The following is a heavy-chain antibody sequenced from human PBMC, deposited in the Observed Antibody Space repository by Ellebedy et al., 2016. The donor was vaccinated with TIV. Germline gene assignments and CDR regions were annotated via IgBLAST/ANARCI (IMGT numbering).Heavy chain of an antibody. CDR3: AGGTY. V-gene: IGHV3-53*01. J-gene: IGHJ4*02. CDR1: GFTFSVTW. CDR2: MDAGGNT. Sequence: GESLKISCAASGFTFSVTWMSWVRQAPGKGLEWVSIMDAGGNTHYPDPVKGRFTVSRDNSKNTLYLQMNSLRAEDTAVYYCAGGTYWGQGTLVTVSS.